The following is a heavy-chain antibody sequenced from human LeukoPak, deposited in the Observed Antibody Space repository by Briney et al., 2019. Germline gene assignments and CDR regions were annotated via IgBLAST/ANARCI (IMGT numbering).Heavy chain of an antibody. D-gene: IGHD3-10*01. Sequence: GGSLRLSCAASGFTFSSYGMHWVRQAPGKGLEWVAVIWYDGSNKYYADSVKGRFTISRDNSKNTLYLQMNSLRAEDTAVYYCARDGEWFGDEKAYYSDYWGQGTLVTVSS. CDR2: IWYDGSNK. J-gene: IGHJ4*02. CDR1: GFTFSSYG. CDR3: ARDGEWFGDEKAYYSDY. V-gene: IGHV3-33*01.